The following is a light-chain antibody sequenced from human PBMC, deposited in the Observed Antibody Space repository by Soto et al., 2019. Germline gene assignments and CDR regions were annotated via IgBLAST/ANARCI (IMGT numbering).Light chain of an antibody. CDR3: SSYTSSSTRV. CDR1: SSDVGAYDY. V-gene: IGLV2-14*03. Sequence: QSVLTQPASVSGSPGRSITISCTGSSSDVGAYDYVSWYQQHPDKAPKLMIYEVSNRPSGVSNRFSGSKSVNTATLTISGLQAEDGADYYCSSYTSSSTRVFGTGTKVTVL. CDR2: EVS. J-gene: IGLJ1*01.